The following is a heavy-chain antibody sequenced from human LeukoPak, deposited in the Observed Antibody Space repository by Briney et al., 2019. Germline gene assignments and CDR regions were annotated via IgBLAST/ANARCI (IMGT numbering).Heavy chain of an antibody. J-gene: IGHJ4*02. CDR1: GGSISSGDYY. D-gene: IGHD2-15*01. V-gene: IGHV4-30-4*08. CDR2: IYYSGST. CDR3: AVNHYCSGGSCSPYYFDY. Sequence: PSQTLSLTCTVSGGSISSGDYYWSWIRQPPRKGLELIGYIYYSGSTYYNPSLKSRVTISVDTSKNQFSLKLSSVTAADTAVYYCAVNHYCSGGSCSPYYFDYGGQGTLVTVSS.